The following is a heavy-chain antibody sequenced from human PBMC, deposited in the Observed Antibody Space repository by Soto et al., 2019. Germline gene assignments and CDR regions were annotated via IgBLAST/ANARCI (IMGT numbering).Heavy chain of an antibody. CDR1: GGSIRSHGYY. Sequence: QLRLQESGPGLVKPSDTLALTCSVSGGSIRSHGYYWAWIRQPPGKGLEWIGSMYYSGTTYYNPSLKSRVTLSIDSSKNQFSRKVKSVTAADTAVYYCARPVYSGNFFANAARFDPWGQGTLVTVSS. J-gene: IGHJ5*02. D-gene: IGHD1-26*01. V-gene: IGHV4-39*01. CDR3: ARPVYSGNFFANAARFDP. CDR2: MYYSGTT.